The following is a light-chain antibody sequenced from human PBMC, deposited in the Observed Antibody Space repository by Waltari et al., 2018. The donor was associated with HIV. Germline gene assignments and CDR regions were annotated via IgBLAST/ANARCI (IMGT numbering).Light chain of an antibody. Sequence: QSVLTQPPSASGTPGQRVTISCSGSSSNLGRNYVFWYQQLPGPAPKLLIYRNNDRPSGVPDRFSGSKSGTSASLAIRGLRSDDEADYYCAAWEDSLWVFGGGTKLTV. CDR2: RNN. J-gene: IGLJ3*02. CDR1: SSNLGRNY. V-gene: IGLV1-47*01. CDR3: AAWEDSLWV.